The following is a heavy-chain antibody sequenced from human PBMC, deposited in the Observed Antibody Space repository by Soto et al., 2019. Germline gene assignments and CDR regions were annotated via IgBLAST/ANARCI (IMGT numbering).Heavy chain of an antibody. CDR1: GGSISSSSYY. CDR3: ARQKRWLQLSPLGPFDY. CDR2: IYYSGST. Sequence: SETLSLTCTVSGGSISSSSYYWGWIRQPPGKGLEWIGSIYYSGSTYYNPSLKSRVTISVDTSKNQFSLKLSSVTAADTAVYYCARQKRWLQLSPLGPFDYWGQGTLVTVSS. J-gene: IGHJ4*02. V-gene: IGHV4-39*01. D-gene: IGHD5-12*01.